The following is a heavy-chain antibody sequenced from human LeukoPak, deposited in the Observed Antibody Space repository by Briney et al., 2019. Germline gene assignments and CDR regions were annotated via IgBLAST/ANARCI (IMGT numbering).Heavy chain of an antibody. D-gene: IGHD6-13*01. CDR2: INWNGGRT. V-gene: IGHV3-20*04. CDR1: GFTFDDYG. Sequence: PGGSLRLSCAASGFTFDDYGMSWVRQVPGKGLEWVSGINWNGGRTGHADSVKGRFTISRDNAKNSPYLQMNSLRAGDTALYYCAKDVVSSRWTNFDYWGQGTLVTVSS. J-gene: IGHJ4*02. CDR3: AKDVVSSRWTNFDY.